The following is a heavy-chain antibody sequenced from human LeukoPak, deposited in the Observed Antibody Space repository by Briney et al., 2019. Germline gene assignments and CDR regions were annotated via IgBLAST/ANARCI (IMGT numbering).Heavy chain of an antibody. J-gene: IGHJ6*03. CDR1: GGSISSYY. V-gene: IGHV4-59*12. D-gene: IGHD3-3*01. Sequence: SETLSLTCTVSGGSISSYYWSWIRQPPGKGLEWIGYIYYSGSTNYNPSLKSRVTISVDTSKNQFSLKLSSVTAADTAVYYCARDRITIFEQHPPGGGYYYMDVWGKGTTVTVSS. CDR2: IYYSGST. CDR3: ARDRITIFEQHPPGGGYYYMDV.